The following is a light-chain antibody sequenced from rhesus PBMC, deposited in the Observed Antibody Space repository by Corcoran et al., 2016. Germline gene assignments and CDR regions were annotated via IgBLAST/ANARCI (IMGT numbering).Light chain of an antibody. V-gene: IGKV2-65*01. CDR3: MQYTHIPYS. CDR1: QSLVHSNGNTY. Sequence: DVVMTQSPLALPITPGQPASISCRSSQSLVHSNGNTYLSWFQQKPGQPPRLLIYKVHNRYSGVPDRFSGSGAGTDFTLKISRVEAEDVGVYYCMQYTHIPYSFGQGTKVEIK. J-gene: IGKJ2*01. CDR2: KVH.